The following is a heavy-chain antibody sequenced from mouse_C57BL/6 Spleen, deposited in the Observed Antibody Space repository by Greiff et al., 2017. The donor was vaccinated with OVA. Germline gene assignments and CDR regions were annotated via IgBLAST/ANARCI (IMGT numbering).Heavy chain of an antibody. D-gene: IGHD1-1*01. CDR3: ARKPDYYGSSYPYFDV. J-gene: IGHJ1*03. CDR1: GFSLSTFGMG. V-gene: IGHV8-8*01. Sequence: QVTLKESGPGILQPSQTLSLTCSFSGFSLSTFGMGVGWIRQPSGKGLVWLAHIWWDDDKYYNPALKSRLTISKDTSKNQVFLKIANVDTADTATYYCARKPDYYGSSYPYFDVWGTGTTVTVSS. CDR2: IWWDDDK.